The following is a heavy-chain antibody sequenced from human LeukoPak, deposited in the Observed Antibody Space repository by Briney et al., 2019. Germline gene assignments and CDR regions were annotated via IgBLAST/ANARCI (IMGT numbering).Heavy chain of an antibody. CDR1: GGTFSSYA. CDR2: IIPILSIA. D-gene: IGHD1-26*01. Sequence: ASVKVSCKASGGTFSSYAITWVRQAPGQGLEWMGRIIPILSIANYAQKFQGRVTITADKSTSTAYMELSSLRSEDTAVYYCARDRGWWELPQRYFDYWGQGTLVTVSS. J-gene: IGHJ4*02. CDR3: ARDRGWWELPQRYFDY. V-gene: IGHV1-69*04.